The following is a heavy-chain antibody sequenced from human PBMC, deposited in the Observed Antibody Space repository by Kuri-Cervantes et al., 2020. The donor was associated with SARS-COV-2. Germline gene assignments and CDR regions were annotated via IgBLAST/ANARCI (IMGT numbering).Heavy chain of an antibody. CDR2: ISSSSSTI. D-gene: IGHD2-2*01. J-gene: IGHJ4*02. CDR1: GFTFSSYS. Sequence: GGSLRLSCAASGFTFSSYSMNWVRQAPGKGLEWVSYISSSSSTIYYADSVKGRFTISRDNAKNSLYLQMNSLRAEDTAVYYCARDHGYCSSTSCYFDYWGQGTLVTVSS. CDR3: ARDHGYCSSTSCYFDY. V-gene: IGHV3-48*01.